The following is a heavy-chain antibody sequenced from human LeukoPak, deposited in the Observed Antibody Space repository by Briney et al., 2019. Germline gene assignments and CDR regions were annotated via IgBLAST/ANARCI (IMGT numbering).Heavy chain of an antibody. D-gene: IGHD1-26*01. CDR1: GGSFSGYY. V-gene: IGHV4-34*01. Sequence: SETPSLTCAVYGGSFSGYYWSWIRQPPGKGLEWIGEINHGGSTNYNPSLKSRVTISVDTSKNQFSLKLSSVTAADTAVYYCARGRRRWELPSAYYFDYWGQGTLVTVSS. CDR3: ARGRRRWELPSAYYFDY. J-gene: IGHJ4*02. CDR2: INHGGST.